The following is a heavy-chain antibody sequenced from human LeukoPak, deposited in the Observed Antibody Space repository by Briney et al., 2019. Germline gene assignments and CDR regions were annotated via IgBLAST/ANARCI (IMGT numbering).Heavy chain of an antibody. V-gene: IGHV3-21*01. J-gene: IGHJ1*01. Sequence: PGGSLRLSCAASGFTLSYYEMNWVRQAPGKGLEWVSSISSSSSYIYYADSVKGRFTISRDNAKNSLYLQMNSLRAEDTAVYYCARETHEGGSSWYGEYFQHWGQGTLVTVSS. CDR2: ISSSSSYI. CDR3: ARETHEGGSSWYGEYFQH. CDR1: GFTLSYYE. D-gene: IGHD6-13*01.